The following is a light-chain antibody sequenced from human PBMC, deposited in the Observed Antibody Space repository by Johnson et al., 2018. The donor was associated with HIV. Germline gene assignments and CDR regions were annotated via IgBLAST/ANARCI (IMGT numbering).Light chain of an antibody. CDR2: DNN. CDR3: GTWDGGLSVYV. V-gene: IGLV1-51*01. J-gene: IGLJ1*01. Sequence: QSVLTQPPSVSAAPGQKVTISCSGSSSNIGNNYVSWYQQLPGTAPKLLIYDNNKRPSGIPDRFSASKSGTSATLGITGLQTGDEANYYCGTWDGGLSVYVSGTGTEVTVL. CDR1: SSNIGNNY.